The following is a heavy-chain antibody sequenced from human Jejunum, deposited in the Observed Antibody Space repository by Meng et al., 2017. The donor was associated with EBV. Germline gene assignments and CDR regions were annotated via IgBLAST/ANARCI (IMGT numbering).Heavy chain of an antibody. CDR3: AKRMPGTGFDY. CDR2: IYYTGTT. J-gene: IGHJ4*02. CDR1: GYSMSNSNW. V-gene: IGHV4-28*01. Sequence: HVQLQASGPGLVKPSDTRSLLCAVSGYSMSNSNWWGWIRQPPGKGLEWIGYIYYTGTTYYNPSLKSRVTMSIDTSKNHFSLKLTSVTTMDTAVYYCAKRMPGTGFDYWGQGTLVTVSS. D-gene: IGHD1-1*01.